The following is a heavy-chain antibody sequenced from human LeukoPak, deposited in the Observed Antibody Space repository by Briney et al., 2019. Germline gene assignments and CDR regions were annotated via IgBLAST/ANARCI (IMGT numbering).Heavy chain of an antibody. V-gene: IGHV4-59*01. Sequence: SETLSLTCTVSGGPIRSYYWTWIRQPPGKGLEWIGYIYYSGSTNYNPSLKSRVTISVDTSKNQFSLKLSSVTAADTAVYYRARDLEISTVTYDYWGQGTLVTVSS. D-gene: IGHD4-17*01. CDR2: IYYSGST. J-gene: IGHJ4*02. CDR1: GGPIRSYY. CDR3: ARDLEISTVTYDY.